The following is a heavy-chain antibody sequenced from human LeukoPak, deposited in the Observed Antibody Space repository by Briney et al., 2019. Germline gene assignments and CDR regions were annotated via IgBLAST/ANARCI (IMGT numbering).Heavy chain of an antibody. CDR1: GYTFTSYG. D-gene: IGHD3-3*01. CDR2: ISAYNGNT. J-gene: IGHJ5*02. CDR3: ARDWYYDFWSGYYGDHDHNKFDP. V-gene: IGHV1-18*01. Sequence: GASVKVSCKASGYTFTSYGISWVRQAPGQGLGWMGWISAYNGNTNYAQKLQGRVTMTTDTSTSTAYMELRSLRSDDTAVYYCARDWYYDFWSGYYGDHDHNKFDPWGQGTLVTVPS.